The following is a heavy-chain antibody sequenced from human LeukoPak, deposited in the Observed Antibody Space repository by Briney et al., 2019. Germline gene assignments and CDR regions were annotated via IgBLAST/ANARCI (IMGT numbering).Heavy chain of an antibody. D-gene: IGHD7-27*01. V-gene: IGHV3-30*04. CDR1: GFTFSSYA. CDR3: AKDYKVRSGEPPIDY. J-gene: IGHJ4*02. CDR2: ISYDGSNK. Sequence: GGSLRLSCAASGFTFSSYAMHWVRQAPGKGLEWVAVISYDGSNKYYADSVKGRFTISRDNSKNTLYLQMNSLRAEDTAVYYCAKDYKVRSGEPPIDYWGQGTLVTVSS.